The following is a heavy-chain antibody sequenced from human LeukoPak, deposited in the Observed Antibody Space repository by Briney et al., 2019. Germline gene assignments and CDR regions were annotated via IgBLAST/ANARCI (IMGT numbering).Heavy chain of an antibody. CDR1: GASITSNTDY. Sequence: SETLSLTCTVSGASITSNTDYWGWIRQPPGKGLEGLVTIYYTGSVYYHSSPQSRLTISVNTYKNPSSLKLRSVTAADTAVYYCARHPDYYYYYMDVWGKGTTVTISS. V-gene: IGHV4-39*01. CDR3: ARHPDYYYYYMDV. CDR2: IYYTGSV. J-gene: IGHJ6*03.